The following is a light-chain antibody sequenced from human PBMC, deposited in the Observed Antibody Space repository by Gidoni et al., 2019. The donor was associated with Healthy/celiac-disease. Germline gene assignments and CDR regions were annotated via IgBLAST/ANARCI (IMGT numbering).Light chain of an antibody. CDR1: QSVSGSY. V-gene: IGKV3-20*01. Sequence: EIVLTQSPGTLSLSPGERATLSCRASQSVSGSYLAWYLQKPGQAPRLLIYCASSRATGIPDRFSGSGSGTDFTLTISRLEPEDFAVYYCQQYGSSPLTFGGGTKVEIK. CDR3: QQYGSSPLT. J-gene: IGKJ4*01. CDR2: CAS.